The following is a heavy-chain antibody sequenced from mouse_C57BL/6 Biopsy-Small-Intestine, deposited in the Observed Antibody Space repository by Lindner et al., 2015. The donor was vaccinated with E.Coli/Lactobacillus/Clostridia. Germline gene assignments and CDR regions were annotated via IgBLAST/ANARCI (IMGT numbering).Heavy chain of an antibody. Sequence: SVKVSCKASEYTFSNLYIHGVRQAPGQGLEWMGLITPSATTMYAQKFQGRVTMTRDTSTNTVYMELSSLRSDDTAVYYCARHFGVVKDYYYHYGMDVWGQGTTVTVSS. V-gene: IGHV1-84*02. D-gene: IGHD1-1*02. CDR3: ARHFGVVKDYYYHYGMDV. CDR2: ITPSATT. J-gene: IGHJ1*01. CDR1: EYTFSNLY.